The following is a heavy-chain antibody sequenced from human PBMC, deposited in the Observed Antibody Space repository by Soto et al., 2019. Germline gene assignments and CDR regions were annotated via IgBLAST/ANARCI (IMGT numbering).Heavy chain of an antibody. CDR3: GRVGYTMDGRAWHFDL. CDR1: GGTFSSYA. CDR2: IIPIFGTA. J-gene: IGHJ2*01. V-gene: IGHV1-69*01. D-gene: IGHD3-10*01. Sequence: QVQLVQSGAEVKKPGSSVKVSCKASGGTFSSYAISWVRQAPGQGLEWMGGIIPIFGTANYAQKFQGRVTMTADESKGPAYMEVGSLRAEDTAVYYCGRVGYTMDGRAWHFDLWGRGTLVTVSS.